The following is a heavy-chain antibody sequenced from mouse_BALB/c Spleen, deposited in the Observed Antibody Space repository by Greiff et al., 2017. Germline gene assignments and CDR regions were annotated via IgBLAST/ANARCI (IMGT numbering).Heavy chain of an antibody. J-gene: IGHJ3*01. CDR3: ARPLGKYGNPWFAY. D-gene: IGHD2-10*02. V-gene: IGHV1-87*01. CDR2: IYPGDGDT. Sequence: VQLQQSGAELARPGASVKLSCKASGYTFTSYWMQWVKQRPGQGLEWIGAIYPGDGDTRYTQKFKGKATLTADKSSSTAYMQLSSLASEDSAVYYCARPLGKYGNPWFAYWGQGTLVTVSA. CDR1: GYTFTSYW.